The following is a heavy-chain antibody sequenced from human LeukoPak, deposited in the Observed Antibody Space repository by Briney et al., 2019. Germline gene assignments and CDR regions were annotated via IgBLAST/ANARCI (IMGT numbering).Heavy chain of an antibody. CDR1: GYSISSGYY. CDR2: IYHSGST. Sequence: SETLSLTCTVSGYSISSGYYWGWIRQPPGKGLEWIGSIYHSGSTYYNPSLKSRVTISVDTSKNQFSLKLSSVTAADTAVYYCARDHNTRFRLDYWGQGTLVTVSS. J-gene: IGHJ4*02. CDR3: ARDHNTRFRLDY. D-gene: IGHD3-10*01. V-gene: IGHV4-38-2*02.